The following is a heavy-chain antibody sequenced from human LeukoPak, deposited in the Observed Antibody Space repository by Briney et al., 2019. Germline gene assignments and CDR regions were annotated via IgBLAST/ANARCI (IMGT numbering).Heavy chain of an antibody. CDR1: GGSISSSSYY. CDR3: ARGTSDEPSYSSSWYFFMQTDRGVAIYYYYMDV. V-gene: IGHV4-61*05. J-gene: IGHJ6*03. Sequence: SETLSLTCTVSGGSISSSSYYWGWIRQPPGKGLEWIGYIYYSGSTNYNPSLKSRVTISVDTSKNQFSLKLSSVTAADTAVYYCARGTSDEPSYSSSWYFFMQTDRGVAIYYYYMDVWGKGTTVTISS. CDR2: IYYSGST. D-gene: IGHD6-13*01.